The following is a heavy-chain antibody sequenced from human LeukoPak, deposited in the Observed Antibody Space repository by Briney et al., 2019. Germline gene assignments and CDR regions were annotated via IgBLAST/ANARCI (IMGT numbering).Heavy chain of an antibody. V-gene: IGHV4-59*08. J-gene: IGHJ3*02. CDR3: ATHRYSEWSRAFDI. CDR2: IYYTGST. D-gene: IGHD3-3*01. CDR1: GGSIISYY. Sequence: SETLSLTCTVSGGSIISYYWSWIRQPPGKGLEWIGYIYYTGSTKYNPSLKSRVTISVDTSKNQFSLKLSSVTAADTAVYYCATHRYSEWSRAFDIWGQGTMVTVSS.